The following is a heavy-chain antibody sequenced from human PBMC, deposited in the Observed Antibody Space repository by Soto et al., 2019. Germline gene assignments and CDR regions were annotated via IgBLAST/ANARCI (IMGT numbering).Heavy chain of an antibody. V-gene: IGHV4-39*01. J-gene: IGHJ3*02. CDR1: GGSISSSSYY. Sequence: SETLSLTCTVSGGSISSSSYYRGWIRQPPGKGLEWIGTIYYSGSTYYNPSLKSRVTISVDTSKNQFSLKLSSVTAADTAVYYCARHQGIQLWFGAFDIWGQGTMVTVSS. CDR2: IYYSGST. CDR3: ARHQGIQLWFGAFDI. D-gene: IGHD5-18*01.